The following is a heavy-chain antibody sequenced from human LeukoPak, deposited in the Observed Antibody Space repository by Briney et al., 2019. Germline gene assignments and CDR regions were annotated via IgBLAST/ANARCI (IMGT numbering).Heavy chain of an antibody. CDR1: GYSFTSYW. CDR3: ARLLGTSGVYYYYYMDV. J-gene: IGHJ6*03. Sequence: GESLQISCKGSGYSFTSYWIGWVRQMPGKGLEWMGIIYPGDSDTRYSPSFQGQVTISADKSISTAYLQWSSLKASDTAMYYCARLLGTSGVYYYYYMDVWGKGTTVTVSS. CDR2: IYPGDSDT. D-gene: IGHD1-26*01. V-gene: IGHV5-51*01.